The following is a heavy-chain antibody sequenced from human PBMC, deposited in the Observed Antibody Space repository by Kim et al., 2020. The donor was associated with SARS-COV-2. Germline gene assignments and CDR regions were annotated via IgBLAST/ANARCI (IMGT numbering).Heavy chain of an antibody. V-gene: IGHV4-39*01. Sequence: KSRVTISVDTSKNQFSLKLSSVTAADTAVYYCARLGVYYYDSSGYYYFDYWGQGTLVTVSS. CDR3: ARLGVYYYDSSGYYYFDY. J-gene: IGHJ4*02. D-gene: IGHD3-22*01.